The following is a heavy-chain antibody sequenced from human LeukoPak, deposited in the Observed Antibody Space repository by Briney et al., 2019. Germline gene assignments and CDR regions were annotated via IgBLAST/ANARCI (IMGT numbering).Heavy chain of an antibody. V-gene: IGHV3-23*01. CDR1: GFTFRNSA. D-gene: IGHD1-20*01. Sequence: GGSLRLSCAASGFTFRNSAMSWVRQAPGKGLEWASPISGSGVGTYYADPVKRRFTISRDNFKNTLYLHMNSLRAEDTAVYYCAKNNWNDMPFVDAWGQGTLVTVSS. CDR2: ISGSGVGT. CDR3: AKNNWNDMPFVDA. J-gene: IGHJ5*02.